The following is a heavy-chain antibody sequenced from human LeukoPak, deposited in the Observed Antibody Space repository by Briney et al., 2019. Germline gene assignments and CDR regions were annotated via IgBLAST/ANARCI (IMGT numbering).Heavy chain of an antibody. J-gene: IGHJ4*02. D-gene: IGHD6-19*01. CDR2: ILSDGGHT. CDR1: GFSLSTFW. Sequence: GGSLRPSCPASGFSLSTFWMHWDRPAPGEGLVWVSPILSDGGHTSHAGSVKGRLSISRHNAKNTLYLQMNSLRAEVTALYYCARSPRAVNQDHLDYWGQETLVTVSS. CDR3: ARSPRAVNQDHLDY. V-gene: IGHV3-74*01.